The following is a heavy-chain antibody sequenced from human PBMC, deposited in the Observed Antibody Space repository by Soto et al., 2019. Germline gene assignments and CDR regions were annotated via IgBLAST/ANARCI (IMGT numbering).Heavy chain of an antibody. CDR3: GRGGGSRAAAGSDY. Sequence: EVQLLESGGGLVQPGGSLRLSCAASGFTFSSYAMSWVRQAPGKGLEWVSAISGSGGSTYYADSVKGRFTISRDNSKNTLYLQMNSLRAGDTAVYYCGRGGGSRAAAGSDYWGQGTLVTVSS. CDR1: GFTFSSYA. CDR2: ISGSGGST. D-gene: IGHD6-13*01. J-gene: IGHJ4*02. V-gene: IGHV3-23*01.